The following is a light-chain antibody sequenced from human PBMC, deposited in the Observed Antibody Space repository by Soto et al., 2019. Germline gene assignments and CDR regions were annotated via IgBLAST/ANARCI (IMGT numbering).Light chain of an antibody. CDR1: SSDIGGYNS. V-gene: IGLV2-14*01. CDR2: EVS. Sequence: QSALTQPPSASGSPGQSVTISCTGTSSDIGGYNSVSWYQQHPGKAPRLMIYEVSNRPSGVSNRFSGSKSGNTASLTISGLQAEDEADYYCSSYTSSSTLVFGTGTKLTVL. J-gene: IGLJ1*01. CDR3: SSYTSSSTLV.